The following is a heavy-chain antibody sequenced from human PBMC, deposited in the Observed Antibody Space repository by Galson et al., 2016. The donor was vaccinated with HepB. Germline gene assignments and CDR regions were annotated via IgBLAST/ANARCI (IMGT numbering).Heavy chain of an antibody. CDR1: GFTFSSYA. D-gene: IGHD3-16*02. CDR3: AREAPSGSYLES. CDR2: IGNSGTRM. Sequence: SLRLSCAASGFTFSSYAMHWVRQAPGKGLEWVSYIGNSGTRMFYADSVKGRFTISRDNAKNSLYLQVSSLKDEDTAVYYCAREAPSGSYLESWGQGTLVTVSS. J-gene: IGHJ4*02. V-gene: IGHV3-48*02.